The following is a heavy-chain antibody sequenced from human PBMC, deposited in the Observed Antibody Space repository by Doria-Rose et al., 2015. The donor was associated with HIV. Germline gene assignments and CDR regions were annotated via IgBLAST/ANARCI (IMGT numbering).Heavy chain of an antibody. CDR3: ARARNYGFPHFFDF. CDR1: GDSISSGDSF. Sequence: QVQLQESGPGLVRPSQTLSPTCTVLGDSISSGDSFWSWIRQPPGKGPEWIGYISSSGTTYYYPSLRGRLTISLDASKNQFSLNLNSVTAADTAVYYCARARNYGFPHFFDFWGQGTLVTVSS. J-gene: IGHJ4*02. D-gene: IGHD3-10*01. CDR2: ISSSGTT. V-gene: IGHV4-30-4*01.